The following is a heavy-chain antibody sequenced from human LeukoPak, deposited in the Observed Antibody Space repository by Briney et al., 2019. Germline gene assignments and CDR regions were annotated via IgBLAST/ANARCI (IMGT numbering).Heavy chain of an antibody. J-gene: IGHJ6*03. CDR3: ARDGNRDGDMDV. Sequence: PGGTLRLSCAASGFTFSSYGMSWVRQAPGKGLEWVSAISGSGGSTYYADSVKGRFTVSRDSAKSSLYLQMNSLRAEDTAVYYCARDGNRDGDMDVWGKGTTVTVSS. D-gene: IGHD1-1*01. CDR1: GFTFSSYG. CDR2: ISGSGGST. V-gene: IGHV3-23*01.